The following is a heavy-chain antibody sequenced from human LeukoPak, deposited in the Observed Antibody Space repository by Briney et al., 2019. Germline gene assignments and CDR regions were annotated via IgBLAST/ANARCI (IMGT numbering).Heavy chain of an antibody. V-gene: IGHV3-7*01. J-gene: IGHJ6*03. CDR2: IKQDGSEK. CDR3: ARDRYCTNGVCYDMDV. D-gene: IGHD2-8*01. CDR1: GFTFGDYD. Sequence: GGSLRLSCTASGFTFGDYDMTWVRQAPGKGLEWVANIKQDGSEKYYVDSVKGRFTISRDNAKNSLYLQMNSLRAEDTAVYYCARDRYCTNGVCYDMDVWGKGTTVTVSS.